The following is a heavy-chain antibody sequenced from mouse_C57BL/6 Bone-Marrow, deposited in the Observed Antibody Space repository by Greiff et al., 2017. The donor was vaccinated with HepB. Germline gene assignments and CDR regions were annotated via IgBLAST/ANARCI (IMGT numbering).Heavy chain of an antibody. CDR3: TVTTVRGALDY. Sequence: EVMLVESGEGLVKPGGSLKLSCAASGFTFSSYAMSWVRQTPEKRLEWVAYISSGGDYIYYADTVKGRFTISRDNARNTMYLQMSSLMSEDTAMYYCTVTTVRGALDYWGQGTSVTVTS. J-gene: IGHJ4*01. V-gene: IGHV5-9-1*02. CDR2: ISSGGDYI. CDR1: GFTFSSYA. D-gene: IGHD1-1*01.